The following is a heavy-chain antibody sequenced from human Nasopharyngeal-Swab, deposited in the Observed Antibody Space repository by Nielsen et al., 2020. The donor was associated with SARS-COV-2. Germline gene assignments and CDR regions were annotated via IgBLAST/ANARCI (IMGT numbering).Heavy chain of an antibody. D-gene: IGHD5-12*01. Sequence: TLSLTCTVSGGSISSGDSYWSWIRQPPGKALEWLALIYWDDDKRYSPSLKSRLTITKDTSKNQVVLTMTNMDPVDTATYYCAHHIVATIFDYWGQGTLVTVSS. J-gene: IGHJ4*02. CDR3: AHHIVATIFDY. CDR2: IYWDDDK. CDR1: GGSISSGDSY. V-gene: IGHV2-5*08.